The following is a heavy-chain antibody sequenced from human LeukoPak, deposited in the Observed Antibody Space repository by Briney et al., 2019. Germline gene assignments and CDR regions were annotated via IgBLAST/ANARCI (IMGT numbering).Heavy chain of an antibody. V-gene: IGHV1-2*02. Sequence: ASVKVSCKASGYTFTGYYMHWVRQAPGQGLEWMGWINPHTGGTNYAQKFQGRVTVTTDTSTSTVYLELRRLRPDDTAVYYCVRDQYLNVMTGFDDWGQGTLVTVSS. CDR2: INPHTGGT. CDR3: VRDQYLNVMTGFDD. J-gene: IGHJ4*02. D-gene: IGHD3-9*01. CDR1: GYTFTGYY.